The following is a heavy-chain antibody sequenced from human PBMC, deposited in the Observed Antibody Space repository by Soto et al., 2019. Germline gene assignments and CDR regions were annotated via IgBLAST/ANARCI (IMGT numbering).Heavy chain of an antibody. CDR1: GGSFSGYS. Sequence: SETLSLTCTVSGGSFSGYSWTWIRQTPGTGLEFIGYIHHTGRTHYSPSLKSRVTISMDTSKNQFSLNLTSLTAADTAVYYCVRGWNVPGWFDPWGQGTLVTVSS. D-gene: IGHD3-10*02. J-gene: IGHJ5*02. V-gene: IGHV4-59*01. CDR2: IHHTGRT. CDR3: VRGWNVPGWFDP.